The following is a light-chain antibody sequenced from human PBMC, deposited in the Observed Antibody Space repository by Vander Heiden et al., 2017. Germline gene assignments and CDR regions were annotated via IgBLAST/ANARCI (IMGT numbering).Light chain of an antibody. J-gene: IGLJ2*01. V-gene: IGLV3-21*02. CDR3: QVRNSSSDR. Sequence: SSVLTQPPSASVAPGHTARITCGGNTIGRKTVHCCHRRPGQAPPFFAYDVRDRASGIPERFSSSNTGNTATLTMSRVEAGDEDDYYWQVRNSSSDRFGGGTKLTVL. CDR2: DVR. CDR1: TIGRKT.